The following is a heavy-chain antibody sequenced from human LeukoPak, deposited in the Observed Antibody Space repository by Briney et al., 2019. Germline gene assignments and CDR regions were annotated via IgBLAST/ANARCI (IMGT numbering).Heavy chain of an antibody. Sequence: SETLSLTCTVSGGSINNYYWNWIRQPPGKGLEWIGYIYYSGSTNYNPSLNSRVTISVDTSKNQFSLKVSSVTAADTAIYYCARLSPRGYNYGTDYWGQGTLVTVSS. J-gene: IGHJ4*02. CDR2: IYYSGST. D-gene: IGHD5-18*01. V-gene: IGHV4-59*08. CDR3: ARLSPRGYNYGTDY. CDR1: GGSINNYY.